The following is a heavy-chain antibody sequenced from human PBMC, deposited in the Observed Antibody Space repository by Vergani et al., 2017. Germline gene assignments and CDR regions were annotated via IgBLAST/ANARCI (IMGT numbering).Heavy chain of an antibody. CDR3: ARPHGDILPPDPRRLDY. Sequence: QVLLVQSGAEVKKPGASVRVSCKTSGYTFTNYYIHWVRQAPGQGLEWMGIINPSGGSTTHAQQFQGRLTMTRDTSTSTVYMDLSNLRSEDTAVYYCARPHGDILPPDPRRLDYWGQGTLVTVSS. V-gene: IGHV1-46*03. J-gene: IGHJ4*02. CDR1: GYTFTNYY. CDR2: INPSGGST.